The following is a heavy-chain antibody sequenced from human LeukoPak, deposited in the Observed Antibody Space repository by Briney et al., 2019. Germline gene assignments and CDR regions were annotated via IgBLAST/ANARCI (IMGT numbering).Heavy chain of an antibody. D-gene: IGHD2-2*01. CDR3: ARDRVVVVPAASAQYYYGMDV. CDR1: GGSISSGGYY. V-gene: IGHV4-31*03. J-gene: IGHJ6*02. CDR2: IYYSGST. Sequence: SQTLSLTCTVSGGSISSGGYYWSWIRQHPGKGLEWIGYIYYSGSTYYNPSLKSRVTISVDTSKNQFSLELSSVTAADTAVYYCARDRVVVVPAASAQYYYGMDVWGQGTTVTVSS.